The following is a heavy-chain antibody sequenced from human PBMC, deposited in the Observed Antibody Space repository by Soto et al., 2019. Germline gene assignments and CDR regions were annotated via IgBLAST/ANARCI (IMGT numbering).Heavy chain of an antibody. D-gene: IGHD3-3*01. J-gene: IGHJ4*02. CDR2: IYWDDDK. Sequence: QITLNESGPTVVKDAETLTRTCTFSGFSLTTSGVGVGWIRQSPGKAPEWLALIYWDDDKRYSASLKSRLTITKDTSKNQVVLTMASVDPADTATYYCAHRILRTVFGLVTTTAIYSDFWGQGTPVVVSS. CDR3: AHRILRTVFGLVTTTAIYSDF. V-gene: IGHV2-5*02. CDR1: GFSLTTSGVG.